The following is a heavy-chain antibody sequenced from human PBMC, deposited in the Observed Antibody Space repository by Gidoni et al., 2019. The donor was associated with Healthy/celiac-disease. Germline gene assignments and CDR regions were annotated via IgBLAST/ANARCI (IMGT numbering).Heavy chain of an antibody. J-gene: IGHJ2*01. CDR3: ARGPEEGIRNWYFDL. D-gene: IGHD6-13*01. V-gene: IGHV4-34*01. CDR2: INHSGST. Sequence: QVQLQQWGAGLLKPSETLSLTCAVYGGSFSGYYWSWIRQPPGKGLEWIGEINHSGSTNYNPSLKSRDTISVDTSKNQFSLKLSSVTAADTAVYYCARGPEEGIRNWYFDLWGRGTLVTVSS. CDR1: GGSFSGYY.